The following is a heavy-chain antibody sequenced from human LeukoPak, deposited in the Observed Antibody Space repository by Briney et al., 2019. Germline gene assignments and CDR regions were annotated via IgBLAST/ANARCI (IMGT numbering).Heavy chain of an antibody. CDR2: IKQDGSEK. Sequence: GGSLRLSCAATGFTFSSYWMTWVRQAPGKGLEWVANIKQDGSEKHYVDSVKGRFTISRDNAENSLYLQMNSLRAEDAAVYYCARETYYYDSSDYRTYGPSDYWGQGTLVTVSS. V-gene: IGHV3-7*01. D-gene: IGHD3-22*01. CDR1: GFTFSSYW. CDR3: ARETYYYDSSDYRTYGPSDY. J-gene: IGHJ4*02.